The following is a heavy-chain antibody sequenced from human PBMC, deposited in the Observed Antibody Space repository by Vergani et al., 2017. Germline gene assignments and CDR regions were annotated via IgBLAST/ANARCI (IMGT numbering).Heavy chain of an antibody. Sequence: EVQLVESGGGLVQPGVSLRLSCSTFGFTFSSYAMYWVRQAPGKGLEFVSSISTNGGTTYYADSVKGRFTISRDMSESTLHLQMTSLRAEDTAVYYCANIAAPGPRGRGTGNWGQGTLVTVSS. CDR1: GFTFSSYA. CDR2: ISTNGGTT. D-gene: IGHD6-13*01. V-gene: IGHV3-64D*06. J-gene: IGHJ4*02. CDR3: ANIAAPGPRGRGTGN.